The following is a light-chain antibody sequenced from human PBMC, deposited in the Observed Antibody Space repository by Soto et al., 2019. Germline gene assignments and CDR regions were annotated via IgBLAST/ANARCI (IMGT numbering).Light chain of an antibody. CDR2: DVN. CDR3: SSYTSSNTSVV. CDR1: SSDVGGYNS. J-gene: IGLJ2*01. V-gene: IGLV2-14*03. Sequence: QSALTQPASVSGSPGQSITISCTGTSSDVGGYNSVSWYQQHPGKAPKLMIYDVNNRPSGVSDRFSGSKSGNTASLTISGLQAEDDADFYCSSYTSSNTSVVFGGGTKLTVL.